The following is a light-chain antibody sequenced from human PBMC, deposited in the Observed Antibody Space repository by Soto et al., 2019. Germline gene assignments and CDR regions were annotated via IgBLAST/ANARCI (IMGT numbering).Light chain of an antibody. CDR1: QSVSSK. CDR2: ADS. V-gene: IGKV3-11*02. Sequence: EIVLTQSPATLSVSPGERATLSCRASQSVSSKLAWFQQKPGQAPRLLIYADSNRATGIPARFSGSGSGRDFTLTISSLEPEDFSVYYCQQRYNWPITFGQGTRLEIK. CDR3: QQRYNWPIT. J-gene: IGKJ5*01.